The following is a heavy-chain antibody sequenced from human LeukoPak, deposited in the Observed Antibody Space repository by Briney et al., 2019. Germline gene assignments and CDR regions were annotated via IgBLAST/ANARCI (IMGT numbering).Heavy chain of an antibody. J-gene: IGHJ4*02. CDR2: IYYSGST. V-gene: IGHV4-59*12. CDR3: ARDLYSGYGGYFDS. Sequence: SETLSLTCTVSGGSISSYYWSWIRQPPGKGLEWIGYIYYSGSTNYNPSLKSRVTISVDTSKNQFSLNLTSVTAADTAVYFCARDLYSGYGGYFDSWGQGTLVTVSS. D-gene: IGHD5-12*01. CDR1: GGSISSYY.